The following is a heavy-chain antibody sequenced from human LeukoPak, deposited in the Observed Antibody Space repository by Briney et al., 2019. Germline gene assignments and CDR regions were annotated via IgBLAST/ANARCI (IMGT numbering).Heavy chain of an antibody. D-gene: IGHD6-13*01. Sequence: PSETLSLTRTVSGGSISSYYWNWIRQPAGKGLEWIGRIYSSGSTNYNPSLKSRVTMSVDTSKNQFSLKLSSVTAADTAVYYCARHAGGISATGTRPFDYWGQGTLVTVSS. V-gene: IGHV4-4*07. CDR1: GGSISSYY. CDR3: ARHAGGISATGTRPFDY. J-gene: IGHJ4*02. CDR2: IYSSGST.